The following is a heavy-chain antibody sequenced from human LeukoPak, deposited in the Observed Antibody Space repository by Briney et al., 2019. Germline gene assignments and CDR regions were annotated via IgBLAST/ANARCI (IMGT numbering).Heavy chain of an antibody. Sequence: GGSLRLSCAASGFTFSSYAMSWVRQAPGKGLEWVSAISGSGGSTYYADSVKGRFTISRDNSKNTLYLQMNSLRAEDTAVYYCARGYCSSTSCLGIYYFDYWGQGTLVTVSS. J-gene: IGHJ4*02. CDR1: GFTFSSYA. V-gene: IGHV3-23*01. D-gene: IGHD2-2*01. CDR3: ARGYCSSTSCLGIYYFDY. CDR2: ISGSGGST.